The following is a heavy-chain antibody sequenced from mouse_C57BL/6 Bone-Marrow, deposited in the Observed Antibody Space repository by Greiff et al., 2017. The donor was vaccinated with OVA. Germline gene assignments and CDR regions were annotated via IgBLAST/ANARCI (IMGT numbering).Heavy chain of an antibody. CDR1: GFTFSSYG. J-gene: IGHJ1*03. V-gene: IGHV5-6*02. Sequence: DVMLVESGGDLVKPGGSLKLSCAASGFTFSSYGMSWVRQTPDKRLEWVATISSGGSYTYYPDSVKGRFTISRDNAKNTLYLQMSSLKSEDTAMYYCARHYGSSYEWYFDVWGTGTTVTVSS. D-gene: IGHD1-1*01. CDR2: ISSGGSYT. CDR3: ARHYGSSYEWYFDV.